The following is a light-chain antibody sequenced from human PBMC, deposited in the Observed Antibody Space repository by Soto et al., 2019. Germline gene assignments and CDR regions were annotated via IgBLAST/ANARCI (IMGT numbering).Light chain of an antibody. CDR3: LQYETYWT. Sequence: DILMTQSPSTLSASIGDRVTITCRASQTISDWLAWHQQKPGKAPKLLIYKASSLESGVPSRFSGSGSGTEFTLTISSLQPDDFATYYCLQYETYWTFGQGTKVEIK. J-gene: IGKJ1*01. CDR2: KAS. V-gene: IGKV1-5*03. CDR1: QTISDW.